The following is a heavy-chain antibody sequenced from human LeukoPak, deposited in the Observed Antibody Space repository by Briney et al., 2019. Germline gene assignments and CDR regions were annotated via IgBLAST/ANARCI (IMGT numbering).Heavy chain of an antibody. CDR1: GYTFTGYY. CDR2: ISPNSDDT. V-gene: IGHV1-2*02. CDR3: ARGGFDY. Sequence: VKVSCEASGYTFTGYYLHWVRQAPGQGLEWMGWISPNSDDTNYAQKFRGRVNMTRDTSISTAYMELSRLRSDDTAIYYCARGGFDYWGQGTLVTVSS. J-gene: IGHJ4*02.